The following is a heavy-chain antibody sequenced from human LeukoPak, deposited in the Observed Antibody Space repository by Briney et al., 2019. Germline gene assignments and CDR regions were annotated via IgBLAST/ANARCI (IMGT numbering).Heavy chain of an antibody. J-gene: IGHJ6*02. Sequence: PGGSLRLSCTASGFTFSSYTMSWVRQAPGKGLKWVSTITTGGPNTYYADSVKGRFTVSRDDSKNTLYLQMNSLRAEDTAVYYCARRNAMDVWGQGTTVIVFS. CDR1: GFTFSSYT. CDR2: ITTGGPNT. CDR3: ARRNAMDV. V-gene: IGHV3-23*01.